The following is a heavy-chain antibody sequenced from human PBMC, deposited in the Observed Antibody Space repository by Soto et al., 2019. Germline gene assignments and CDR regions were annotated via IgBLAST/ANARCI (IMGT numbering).Heavy chain of an antibody. CDR1: GYSFSIYV. V-gene: IGHV1-18*01. CDR2: IAAYNGKT. Sequence: QVQLVQSGTEVKKPGASVKVSCRASGYSFSIYVISWVRQAPGQGLEWMGWIAAYNGKTNYAQNFQGRVTMTIDTSTSTAHMEVRSLRSDDTAVYYCARSLETSSWYPDNPYYFDYWGQGSLVTVSS. D-gene: IGHD6-13*01. J-gene: IGHJ4*02. CDR3: ARSLETSSWYPDNPYYFDY.